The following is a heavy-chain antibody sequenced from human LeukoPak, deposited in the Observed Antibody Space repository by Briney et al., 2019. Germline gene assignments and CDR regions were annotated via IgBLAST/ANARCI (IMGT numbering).Heavy chain of an antibody. Sequence: GASVKVSCTASGYTFTSYYMHWVRQAPGQGLEWMGIVNPSGGTTTYSQKFQGRVTMTRDTSTSTVYMELSGLRSEDTAMFFCARSITTKDAPDYWGQGTLVTVSS. J-gene: IGHJ4*02. CDR3: ARSITTKDAPDY. CDR1: GYTFTSYY. CDR2: VNPSGGTT. D-gene: IGHD4-11*01. V-gene: IGHV1-46*01.